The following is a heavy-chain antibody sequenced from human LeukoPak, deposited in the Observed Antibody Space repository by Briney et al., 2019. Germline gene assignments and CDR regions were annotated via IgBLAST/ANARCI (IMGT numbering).Heavy chain of an antibody. CDR1: GGSFSGYY. CDR2: INHSGST. V-gene: IGHV4-34*01. CDR3: ARGRREIDY. Sequence: SETLSLTCAVYGGSFSGYYWSWIRQPPGKGLEWIGEINHSGSTNYNPSLKSRVTISVDTSKNQFSLKLSSVTAADTAVYYCARGRREIDYWGQGTLVTVSS. J-gene: IGHJ4*02.